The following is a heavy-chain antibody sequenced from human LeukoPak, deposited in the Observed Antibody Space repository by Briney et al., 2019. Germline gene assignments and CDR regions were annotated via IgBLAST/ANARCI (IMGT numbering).Heavy chain of an antibody. CDR2: INPSGGST. CDR3: ARGVNVLLWFGELFDSLFDY. CDR1: GYTFTSYY. J-gene: IGHJ4*02. D-gene: IGHD3-10*01. V-gene: IGHV1-46*01. Sequence: ASVKVSCKASGYTFTSYYMHWVRQAPGQGLEWMGIINPSGGSTSYAQKFQGRVTMTRDTSTSTVYMELSSLRSEDTAVYYCARGVNVLLWFGELFDSLFDYWGQGTLVTVSS.